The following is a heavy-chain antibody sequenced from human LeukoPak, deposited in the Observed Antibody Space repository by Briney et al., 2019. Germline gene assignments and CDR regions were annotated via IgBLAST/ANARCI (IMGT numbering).Heavy chain of an antibody. CDR3: ARNYDSSGYGYNWFDP. CDR1: GFTFSTYS. D-gene: IGHD3-22*01. CDR2: ITGSSSFI. Sequence: GGSLRLSCAASGFTFSTYSMNWVRQAPGKGLEWVSSITGSSSFIYYADSVKGRFTISRDNAKNPLHLQMNSLRAEDTAVYYCARNYDSSGYGYNWFDPWGQGTLVTVSS. J-gene: IGHJ5*02. V-gene: IGHV3-21*01.